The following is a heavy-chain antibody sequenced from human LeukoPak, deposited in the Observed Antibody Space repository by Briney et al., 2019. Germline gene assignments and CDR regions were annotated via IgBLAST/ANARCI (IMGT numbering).Heavy chain of an antibody. CDR3: AKDKRGYYDSSLDNAFDI. CDR2: ISYDGSNK. V-gene: IGHV3-30*18. D-gene: IGHD3-22*01. CDR1: GFTFSSYG. J-gene: IGHJ3*02. Sequence: GGSLRLSCAASGFTFSSYGMHWVRQAPGKGLEWVAVISYDGSNKYYADSVKGRFTISRDNSKNTLYLQMNSLRAEDTAVYYCAKDKRGYYDSSLDNAFDIWGQGTMVTVSS.